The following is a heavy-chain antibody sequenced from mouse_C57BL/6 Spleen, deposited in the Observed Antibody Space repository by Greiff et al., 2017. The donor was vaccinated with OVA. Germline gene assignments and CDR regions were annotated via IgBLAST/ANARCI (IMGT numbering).Heavy chain of an antibody. CDR3: TRSDVSRFAY. CDR2: IDPETGGT. Sequence: QVQLKESGAELVRPGASVTLSCKASGYTFTDYEMHWVKQTPVHGLEWIGAIDPETGGTAYNQKFKGKAILTADKSSSTAYMELRSLTSEDSAVYYCTRSDVSRFAYWGQGTLVTVSA. J-gene: IGHJ3*01. V-gene: IGHV1-15*01. CDR1: GYTFTDYE.